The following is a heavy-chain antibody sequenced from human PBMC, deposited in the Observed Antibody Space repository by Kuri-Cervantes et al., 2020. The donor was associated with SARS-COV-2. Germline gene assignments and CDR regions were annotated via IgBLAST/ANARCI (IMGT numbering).Heavy chain of an antibody. CDR3: ARTLLTTVVNGEDY. CDR2: ISSSSSYI. V-gene: IGHV3-21*01. D-gene: IGHD4-23*01. Sequence: GGSLRLSCAASGFTFSSYAMSWVRQAPGKGLEWVSSISSSSSYIYYADSVKGRFTISRDNAKDSLYLQMNSLRAEDTAVYYCARTLLTTVVNGEDYWGQGTLVTVSS. J-gene: IGHJ4*02. CDR1: GFTFSSYA.